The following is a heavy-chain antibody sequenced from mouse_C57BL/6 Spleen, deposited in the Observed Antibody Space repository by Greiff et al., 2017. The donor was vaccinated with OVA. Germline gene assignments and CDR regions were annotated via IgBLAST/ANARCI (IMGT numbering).Heavy chain of an antibody. CDR1: GYTFTDYN. Sequence: EVQLQQSGPELVKPGASVKMSCKASGYTFTDYNMHWVKQSHGKSLEWIGYINPNNGGTSYNQKFKGKATLTVNKSSSTAYMELRSLTSEESAVYYCARTLYGSSPFDYWGQGTTLTVSS. V-gene: IGHV1-22*01. J-gene: IGHJ2*01. CDR3: ARTLYGSSPFDY. D-gene: IGHD1-1*01. CDR2: INPNNGGT.